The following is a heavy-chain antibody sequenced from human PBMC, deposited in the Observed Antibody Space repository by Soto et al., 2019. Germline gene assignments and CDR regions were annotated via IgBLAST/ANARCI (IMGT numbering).Heavy chain of an antibody. CDR2: IWYDGSNK. D-gene: IGHD6-13*01. CDR1: GFTFSSYG. J-gene: IGHJ4*02. Sequence: GGSLRLSCAASGFTFSSYGMHWVRQAPGKGLEWVAVIWYDGSNKYYADSVKGRFNISRANSPNTLYLHMHSLRAEDTGVYDSARDFWQQLAPSRYWGQGTRVSVS. V-gene: IGHV3-33*01. CDR3: ARDFWQQLAPSRY.